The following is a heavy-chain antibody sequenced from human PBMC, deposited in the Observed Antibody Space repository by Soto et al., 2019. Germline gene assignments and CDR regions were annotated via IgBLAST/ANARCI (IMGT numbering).Heavy chain of an antibody. V-gene: IGHV3-23*01. CDR2: ISGSGGST. D-gene: IGHD2-15*01. J-gene: IGHJ6*02. CDR3: AKDPTGYCSGGSCCSRARNYYYYGMDV. Sequence: GGSLRLSCAASGFTFSSYAMSWVRQAPGKGLEWVSAISGSGGSTYYADSVKGRFTISRDNSKNTLYLQMNSLRAEDTAVYYCAKDPTGYCSGGSCCSRARNYYYYGMDVWGQGTTVTVSS. CDR1: GFTFSSYA.